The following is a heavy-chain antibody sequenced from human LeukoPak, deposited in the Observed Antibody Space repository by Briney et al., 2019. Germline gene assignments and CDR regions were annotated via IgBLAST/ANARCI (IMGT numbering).Heavy chain of an antibody. V-gene: IGHV4-59*01. CDR3: ARDRGTPGATANWYFDR. Sequence: SETLSLTCTVPGHPFSSYYWTWIRQTPAKGLEWIGHNYYSGSTNYNPSLRSRVTISVDTSKNQFSLNLRSVTAADTAVYYCARDRGTPGATANWYFDRWGRGTLVTVSS. D-gene: IGHD1-26*01. CDR2: NYYSGST. CDR1: GHPFSSYY. J-gene: IGHJ2*01.